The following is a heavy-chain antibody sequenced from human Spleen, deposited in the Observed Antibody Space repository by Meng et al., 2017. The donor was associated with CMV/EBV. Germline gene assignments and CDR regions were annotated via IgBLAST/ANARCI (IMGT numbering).Heavy chain of an antibody. CDR2: IYSGGST. J-gene: IGHJ4*02. CDR3: ARVPSLEYSGYDFDY. CDR1: GFTVSSNY. D-gene: IGHD5-12*01. Sequence: GGSLRLSCAASGFTVSSNYMSWVRQAPGKGLEWVSVIYSGGSTYYADSVKGRFTISRDNSKNTLYLQMNSLRAEDTAVYYCARVPSLEYSGYDFDYWGQGTLVTVSS. V-gene: IGHV3-53*01.